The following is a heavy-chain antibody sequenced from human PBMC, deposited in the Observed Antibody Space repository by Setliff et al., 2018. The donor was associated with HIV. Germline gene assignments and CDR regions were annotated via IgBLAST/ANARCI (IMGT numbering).Heavy chain of an antibody. CDR2: VYYSGST. CDR3: ARLRGLNLEPFDY. CDR1: GGSIEFSSYY. Sequence: SETLSLTCSVSGGSIEFSSYYWGWIPQPPGKGLEWIGSVYYSGSTYYNPSLKSRLTISVDTSTNKFSLKLSSVTAADTAVYYCARLRGLNLEPFDYWGQGTLVTVSS. V-gene: IGHV4-39*01. D-gene: IGHD1-1*01. J-gene: IGHJ4*02.